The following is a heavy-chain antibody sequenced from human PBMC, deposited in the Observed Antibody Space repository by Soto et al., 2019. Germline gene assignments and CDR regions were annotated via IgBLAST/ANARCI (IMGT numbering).Heavy chain of an antibody. D-gene: IGHD5-12*01. CDR2: TIPTFGAG. Sequence: SVKVSCKASGGTLSSNPISWMRQAPGQGLEWMGGTIPTFGAGSYAQRFQGRLTITADKSTNTAYMELSSLRPEDTAVYYCARRQTSGYNRYFDSWGQGTLVTVSS. J-gene: IGHJ4*02. CDR3: ARRQTSGYNRYFDS. CDR1: GGTLSSNP. V-gene: IGHV1-69*06.